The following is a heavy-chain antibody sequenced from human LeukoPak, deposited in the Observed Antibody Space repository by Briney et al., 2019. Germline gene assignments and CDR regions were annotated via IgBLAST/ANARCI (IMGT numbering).Heavy chain of an antibody. Sequence: ASVKVSCKASGYAFNVHGITWVRQAPGQGLEWMGWISAYSGDTNYAQKLQGRVTLATDTSTSTANMELRSLRSDDTAVYYCARGGSGSYYMDVWGQGTTVTVSS. CDR2: ISAYSGDT. V-gene: IGHV1-18*01. CDR1: GYAFNVHG. J-gene: IGHJ6*02. CDR3: ARGGSGSYYMDV. D-gene: IGHD3-10*01.